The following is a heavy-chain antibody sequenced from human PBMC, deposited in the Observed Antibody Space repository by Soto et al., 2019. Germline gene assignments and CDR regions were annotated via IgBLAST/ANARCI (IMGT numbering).Heavy chain of an antibody. CDR1: GFTFSSYA. CDR3: ARDRRYYYDNSGALDY. J-gene: IGHJ4*02. Sequence: GGSLRLSCAASGFTFSSYAMHWVRQAPGKGLEWVAVISYDGCNKYYADSVKGRFTISRDNSKNTLYLQMNSLRAEDTAVYYCARDRRYYYDNSGALDYWGQGTLVTVSS. V-gene: IGHV3-30-3*01. D-gene: IGHD3-22*01. CDR2: ISYDGCNK.